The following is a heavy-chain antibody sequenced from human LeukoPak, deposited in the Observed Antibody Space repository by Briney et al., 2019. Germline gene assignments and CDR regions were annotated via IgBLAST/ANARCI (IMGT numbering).Heavy chain of an antibody. CDR1: GYTFTGYY. V-gene: IGHV1-2*02. CDR3: ARPNYYDSSGYYYVEDWTFDY. Sequence: ASVKVSCKASGYTFTGYYMHWVRQAPGQGLEWMGWINPNSGGTNYAQKFQGRVTMTRDTSISTAYMELSRLRSDDTAVYYCARPNYYDSSGYYYVEDWTFDYWGQGTLVTVSS. D-gene: IGHD3-22*01. CDR2: INPNSGGT. J-gene: IGHJ4*02.